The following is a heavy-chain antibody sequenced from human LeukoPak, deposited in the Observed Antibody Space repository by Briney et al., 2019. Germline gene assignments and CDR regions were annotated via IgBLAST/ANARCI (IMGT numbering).Heavy chain of an antibody. D-gene: IGHD1-7*01. J-gene: IGHJ6*03. CDR3: ARRWNFGRNYYIDV. Sequence: SETLSLTCAVYGGSFSNYYWSWIRQPPGKGLEWIGEINDSGRINYNPSLMSRVTVSVDTSKNQFSLRLTSVTATDTAVYYCARRWNFGRNYYIDVWGNGATVSVSS. V-gene: IGHV4-34*01. CDR2: INDSGRI. CDR1: GGSFSNYY.